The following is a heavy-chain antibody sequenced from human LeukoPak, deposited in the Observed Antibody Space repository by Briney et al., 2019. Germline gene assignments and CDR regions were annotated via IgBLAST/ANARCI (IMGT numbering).Heavy chain of an antibody. CDR3: AAWGHYYGSGSYYNEMGLDY. Sequence: SETLSLTCTVSGGSISSSSYYWGWIRQPLGKGLEWIGSIYYSGSTNYNPSLKSRVTISVDTSKNQFSLKLSSVTAADTAVYYCAAWGHYYGSGSYYNEMGLDYWGQGTLVTVSS. J-gene: IGHJ4*02. V-gene: IGHV4-39*07. CDR1: GGSISSSSYY. CDR2: IYYSGST. D-gene: IGHD3-10*01.